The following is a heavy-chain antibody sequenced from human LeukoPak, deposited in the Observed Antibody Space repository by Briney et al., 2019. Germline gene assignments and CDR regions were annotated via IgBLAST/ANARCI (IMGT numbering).Heavy chain of an antibody. CDR2: IIPILGIA. J-gene: IGHJ4*02. Sequence: ASVKVSCKASGGTFSSYAISWLRQAPGQGLEWMGRIIPILGIANYAQKFQGRVTITADKSTSTAYMELSSLRSEDTAVYYCATVGIAARHGDYWGQGTLVTVSS. CDR1: GGTFSSYA. V-gene: IGHV1-69*04. CDR3: ATVGIAARHGDY. D-gene: IGHD6-6*01.